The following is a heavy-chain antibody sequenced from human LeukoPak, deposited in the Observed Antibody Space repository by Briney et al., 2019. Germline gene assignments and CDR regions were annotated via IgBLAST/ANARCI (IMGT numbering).Heavy chain of an antibody. CDR1: GFTFSSYG. V-gene: IGHV3-23*01. J-gene: IGHJ4*02. CDR2: ISGSGGST. Sequence: GGSLRLSCAASGFTFSSYGMSWVRQAPGKGLEWVSAISGSGGSTYYADSVKGRFTISRDNSKNTLYLQMNSLRAEDTAVYYCAKSTSSGWYYFDYWGQGTLVTASS. D-gene: IGHD6-19*01. CDR3: AKSTSSGWYYFDY.